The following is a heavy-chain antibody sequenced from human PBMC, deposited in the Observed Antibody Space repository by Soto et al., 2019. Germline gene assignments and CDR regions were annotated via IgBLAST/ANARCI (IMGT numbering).Heavy chain of an antibody. J-gene: IGHJ4*02. CDR1: GASISSSSFY. CDR2: IYYDGST. V-gene: IGHV4-39*01. Sequence: PSETLSLTCTVSGASISSSSFYWGWIRQPPGKGLESIANIYYDGSTYYNPSLKSRVTISFDTSKNQFSLKLSSVTAADTAVYYCARAKTGQNKPYDSSGYHCDYWGQGTLVTVSS. D-gene: IGHD3-22*01. CDR3: ARAKTGQNKPYDSSGYHCDY.